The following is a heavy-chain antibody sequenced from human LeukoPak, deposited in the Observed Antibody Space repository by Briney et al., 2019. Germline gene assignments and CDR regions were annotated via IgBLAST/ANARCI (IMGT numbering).Heavy chain of an antibody. V-gene: IGHV4-39*07. J-gene: IGHJ4*02. CDR1: GGSISSSSYY. CDR2: IYYSGST. D-gene: IGHD3-10*01. Sequence: SETLSLTCTVSGGSISSSSYYWGWIGQPPGKGLEWIGSIYYSGSTYYNPSLKSRVTISVDTSKNQFSLKLSSVTAADTAVYYCARGRPPITMVRGVIDYWGQGTLVTVSS. CDR3: ARGRPPITMVRGVIDY.